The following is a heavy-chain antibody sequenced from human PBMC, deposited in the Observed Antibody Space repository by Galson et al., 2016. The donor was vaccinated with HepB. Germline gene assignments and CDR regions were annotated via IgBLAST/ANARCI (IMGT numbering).Heavy chain of an antibody. J-gene: IGHJ5*02. CDR1: GGSFSGYY. CDR3: ARGIAVAGFGLLWAPHHWFDP. D-gene: IGHD6-19*01. V-gene: IGHV4-34*01. CDR2: INHRGST. Sequence: SETLSLTCAVSGGSFSGYYWSWIRQPPGKGLEWIGKINHRGSTDYNPSLKSRVTISVDTSKNQFSLKLSSVTAADTAVYYCARGIAVAGFGLLWAPHHWFDPWGQGTLVTVSS.